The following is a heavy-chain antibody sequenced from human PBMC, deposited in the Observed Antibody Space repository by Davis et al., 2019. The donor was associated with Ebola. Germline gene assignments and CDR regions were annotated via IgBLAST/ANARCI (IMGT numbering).Heavy chain of an antibody. D-gene: IGHD2-2*01. CDR2: ISWNSGSI. CDR3: AKGRYQLLLSPGMDV. Sequence: SLKISCAASRFTFSDSWMHWVRQVPGKGLEWVSGISWNSGSIGYADSVKGRFTISRDNAKNSLYLQMNSLRAEDTALYYCAKGRYQLLLSPGMDVWGQGTTVTVSS. CDR1: RFTFSDSW. J-gene: IGHJ6*02. V-gene: IGHV3-9*01.